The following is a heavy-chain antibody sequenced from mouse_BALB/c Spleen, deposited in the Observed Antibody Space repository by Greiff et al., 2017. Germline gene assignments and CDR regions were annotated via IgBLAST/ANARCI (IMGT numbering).Heavy chain of an antibody. V-gene: IGHV14-3*02. CDR1: GFNIKDTY. Sequence: EVQLQESGAELVKPGASVKLSCTASGFNIKDTYMHWVKQRPEQGLEWIGRIDPANGNTKYDPKFQGKATITADTSSNTAYLQLSSLTSEDTAVYYCARTSSYVDWYFDVWGAGTTVTVSS. CDR3: ARTSSYVDWYFDV. CDR2: IDPANGNT. J-gene: IGHJ1*01. D-gene: IGHD1-1*01.